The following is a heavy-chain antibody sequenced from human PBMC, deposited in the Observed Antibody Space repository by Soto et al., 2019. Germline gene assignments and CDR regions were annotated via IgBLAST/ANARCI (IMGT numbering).Heavy chain of an antibody. D-gene: IGHD6-6*01. J-gene: IGHJ6*02. V-gene: IGHV3-30*18. Sequence: GGSLRLSCAASGFTFSSYGMHWVRQAPGKGLEWVAVISYDGSNKYYADSVKGRFTISRDNSKNTLYLQMNSLRAEDTAVYYCAKEEYSSSRGNYYYYGMDVWGQGTTGTVSS. CDR2: ISYDGSNK. CDR3: AKEEYSSSRGNYYYYGMDV. CDR1: GFTFSSYG.